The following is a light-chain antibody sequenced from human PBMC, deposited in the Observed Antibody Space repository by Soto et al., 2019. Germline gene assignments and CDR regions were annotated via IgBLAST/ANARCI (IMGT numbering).Light chain of an antibody. CDR1: QSVSSSY. Sequence: EIVLTQSPGTLSLSPGESATLSCRASQSVSSSYLAWYQQKPGQAPRLLIYGASSRATGIPDRFSGSGSGTDFTLTISRLEPEDFAVYYCQQFGSSPWTVGQGTKVDIK. J-gene: IGKJ1*01. V-gene: IGKV3-20*01. CDR3: QQFGSSPWT. CDR2: GAS.